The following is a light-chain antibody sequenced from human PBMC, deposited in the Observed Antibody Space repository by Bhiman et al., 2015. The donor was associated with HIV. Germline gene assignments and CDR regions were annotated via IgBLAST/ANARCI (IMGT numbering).Light chain of an antibody. J-gene: IGLJ1*01. CDR1: ELGDKY. V-gene: IGLV3-1*01. CDR2: QDS. CDR3: QAWHRTTPGNV. Sequence: SDELSQPPSVSVSPGQTATITCSGDELGDKYVCWYQQKPGQSPVLVIYQDSKRPSGIPGRFSASNSGNVATLTIRGTQAMDEADYYCQAWHRTTPGNVFGTGTRLNVL.